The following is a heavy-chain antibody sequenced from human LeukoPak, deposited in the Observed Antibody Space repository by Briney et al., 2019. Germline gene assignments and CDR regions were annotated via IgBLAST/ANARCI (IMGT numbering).Heavy chain of an antibody. V-gene: IGHV1-24*01. J-gene: IGHJ4*02. Sequence: ASVKVSCKVSGYTLTELSMHWVRQAPGKGLEWMGGFDPEDGETIYAQKFQGRVTITADESTSTAYMELSSLRSEDTAVYYCARGGYQLPEFDYWGQGTLVTVSS. CDR1: GYTLTELS. D-gene: IGHD2-2*01. CDR2: FDPEDGET. CDR3: ARGGYQLPEFDY.